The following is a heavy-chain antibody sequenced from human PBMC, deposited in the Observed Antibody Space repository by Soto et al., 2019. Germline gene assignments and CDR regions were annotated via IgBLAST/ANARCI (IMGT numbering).Heavy chain of an antibody. V-gene: IGHV4-39*01. J-gene: IGHJ4*02. CDR1: ADSRTIGNGH. D-gene: IGHD1-1*01. CDR3: ARQRIEVVWRGFDY. CDR2: SSYNGGT. Sequence: PWEVLFLARKVVADSRTIGNGHRGWLRKPPGKGLQWIGSSSYNGGTFYNPSLKGRVAISVDTSKKQSSLQVTSVTAADTAMYFCARQRIEVVWRGFDYWGQGSPLTASS.